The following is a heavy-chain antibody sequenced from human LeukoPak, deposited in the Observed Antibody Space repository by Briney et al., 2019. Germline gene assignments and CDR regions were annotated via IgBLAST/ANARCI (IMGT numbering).Heavy chain of an antibody. CDR2: ISGSGGST. D-gene: IGHD3-3*01. Sequence: GGSLRLSCAASGFTFSSYAMSWVRQAPGKGLKWVSAISGSGGSTYYADSVKGRFTISRDNSKNTLYLQMNSLRAEDTAVYYCAKSHNVLRFSEWFPERYYGMDVWGQGTTVTVSS. CDR3: AKSHNVLRFSEWFPERYYGMDV. CDR1: GFTFSSYA. V-gene: IGHV3-23*01. J-gene: IGHJ6*02.